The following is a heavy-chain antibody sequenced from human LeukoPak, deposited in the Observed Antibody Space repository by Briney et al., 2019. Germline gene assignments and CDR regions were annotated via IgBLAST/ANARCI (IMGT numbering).Heavy chain of an antibody. CDR3: ARGPLSSSSWYRIDWFDP. CDR1: GGSISSGGYY. V-gene: IGHV4-31*03. CDR2: IYYSGST. Sequence: SETLSLTCTVSGGSISSGGYYWSWIRQHPGKGLEWIGYIYYSGSTYYNPSLKSRVTISVDTSKNQFSLKLSSVTAADTAVYYCARGPLSSSSWYRIDWFDPWGQGTLVTVSS. D-gene: IGHD6-13*01. J-gene: IGHJ5*02.